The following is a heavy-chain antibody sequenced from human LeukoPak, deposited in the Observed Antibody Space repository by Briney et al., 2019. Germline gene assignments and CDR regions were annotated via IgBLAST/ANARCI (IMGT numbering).Heavy chain of an antibody. Sequence: SGESLKISCKGSGYSFTSYWVGWVRQMPGKGLEWMGIIYPGDSDTRCSPSFQGQVTISADKSISTAYLQWSSLKASDTAMYYCASLTTVTRDDAFDIWGQGTMVTVSS. CDR2: IYPGDSDT. D-gene: IGHD4-17*01. V-gene: IGHV5-51*01. CDR1: GYSFTSYW. J-gene: IGHJ3*02. CDR3: ASLTTVTRDDAFDI.